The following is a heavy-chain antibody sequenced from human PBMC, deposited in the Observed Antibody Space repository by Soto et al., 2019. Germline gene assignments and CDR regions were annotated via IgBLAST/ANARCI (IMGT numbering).Heavy chain of an antibody. D-gene: IGHD6-13*01. CDR2: ISSSSSYI. CDR3: AGYSSSWYGAY. CDR1: GFTFSSYS. J-gene: IGHJ4*02. Sequence: EVQLVESGGGLVKPGGSLRLSCAASGFTFSSYSMNWVRQAPGKGLEWVSSISSSSSYIYYADSVKGRFTISRDNAKNSLYLQMNSLRVEDTAVYYCAGYSSSWYGAYWGQGTLVTVSS. V-gene: IGHV3-21*01.